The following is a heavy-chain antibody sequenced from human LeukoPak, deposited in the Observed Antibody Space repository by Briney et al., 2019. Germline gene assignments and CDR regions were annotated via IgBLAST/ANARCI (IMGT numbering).Heavy chain of an antibody. CDR3: ARHEFASPFDS. CDR1: GGSITNYY. Sequence: SETLSLTCTVSGGSITNYYWSWIRQPPGRGLEWITYIYQTGNTDYNPSLKSRVTISLDASKNQFSLQLSSVTAADTAVYYCARHEFASPFDSWGQGTLVTVSS. J-gene: IGHJ4*02. V-gene: IGHV4-59*08. CDR2: IYQTGNT. D-gene: IGHD2-21*01.